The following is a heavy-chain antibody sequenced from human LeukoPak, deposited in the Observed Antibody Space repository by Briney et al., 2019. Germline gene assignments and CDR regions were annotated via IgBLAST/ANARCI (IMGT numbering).Heavy chain of an antibody. Sequence: ASVKVSCKASGYTFTSYGISWVRQAPGQGLEWMGWISAYNGNTNYAQKLQGRVTMTTDTSTSTAYMELRSLRSDDTAVYYCAKDLITMVRGVPDYWGQGTLVTVSS. CDR2: ISAYNGNT. CDR3: AKDLITMVRGVPDY. D-gene: IGHD3-10*01. V-gene: IGHV1-18*01. CDR1: GYTFTSYG. J-gene: IGHJ4*02.